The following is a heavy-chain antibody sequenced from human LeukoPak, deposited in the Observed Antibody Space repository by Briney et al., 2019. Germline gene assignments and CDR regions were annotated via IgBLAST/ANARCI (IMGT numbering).Heavy chain of an antibody. CDR2: IYTSGST. V-gene: IGHV4-4*07. CDR3: GSKGTVARGLDY. D-gene: IGHD5-12*01. CDR1: GSSISSYY. J-gene: IGHJ4*02. Sequence: SETLSLTCTVSGSSISSYYWSWIRQPAGKGLEWIGRIYTSGSTNYNPSLKSRVTMLVDTSTNQFSLKLSSVTAADTAIFYCGSKGTVARGLDYWGQGTLVTVSS.